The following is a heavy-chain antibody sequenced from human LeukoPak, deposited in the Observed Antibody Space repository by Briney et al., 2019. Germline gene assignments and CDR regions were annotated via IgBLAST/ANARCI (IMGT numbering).Heavy chain of an antibody. D-gene: IGHD3-10*01. J-gene: IGHJ4*02. CDR1: GGSISSYS. V-gene: IGHV4-59*12. Sequence: PSETLSLTCTVSGGSISSYSWSWIRQPPGKGLEWIGYIYYSGSTYYNPSLKSRVTISVDTSKNQFSLKLSSVTAADTAVYYCARRNRGFDYWGQGTLVTVSS. CDR3: ARRNRGFDY. CDR2: IYYSGST.